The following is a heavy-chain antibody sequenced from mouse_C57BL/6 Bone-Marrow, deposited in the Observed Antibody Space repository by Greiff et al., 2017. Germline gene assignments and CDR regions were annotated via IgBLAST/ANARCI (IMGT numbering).Heavy chain of an antibody. V-gene: IGHV1-52*01. CDR1: GYTFTSYW. D-gene: IGHD2-12*01. CDR2: IDPSDSET. Sequence: QVQLQQSGAELVRPGSSVKLSCKASGYTFTSYWMHWVKQRPIQGLEWIGNIDPSDSETLYNQKFKDKATLTVDKSSSTAYMQLSSLTSEDSAVYYGARRDYYRGYFDYWGQGTTLTVSS. J-gene: IGHJ2*01. CDR3: ARRDYYRGYFDY.